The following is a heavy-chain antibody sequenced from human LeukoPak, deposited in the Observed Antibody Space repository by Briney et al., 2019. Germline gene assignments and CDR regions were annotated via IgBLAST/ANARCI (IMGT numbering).Heavy chain of an antibody. V-gene: IGHV3-21*04. CDR1: GFTFSSYS. J-gene: IGHJ1*01. CDR2: MSSGSSYI. Sequence: PGGSLSLSCAASGFTFSSYSMNWVRQAPGKGLEWVSSMSSGSSYIYSADSVKGRFTISRDNSKNTLFLQMNSLRTEATAVYYCARAYDSSGYWPEYCHHWGQGTLVTVSS. CDR3: ARAYDSSGYWPEYCHH. D-gene: IGHD3-22*01.